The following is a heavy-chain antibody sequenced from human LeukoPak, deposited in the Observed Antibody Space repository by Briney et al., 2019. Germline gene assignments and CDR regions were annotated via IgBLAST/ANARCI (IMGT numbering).Heavy chain of an antibody. CDR1: GGSISSGDYS. J-gene: IGHJ4*02. CDR2: ISHTGST. V-gene: IGHV4-30-2*01. CDR3: ARGGYYYFDY. Sequence: SETLSLTCTVSGGSISSGDYSWSWIRQPPGRGLEWIGYISHTGSTYYNPSLKSRVTISVDRSKNQFSLKLSSVTAADTAVYYCARGGYYYFDYWGQGTLVTVSS. D-gene: IGHD3-22*01.